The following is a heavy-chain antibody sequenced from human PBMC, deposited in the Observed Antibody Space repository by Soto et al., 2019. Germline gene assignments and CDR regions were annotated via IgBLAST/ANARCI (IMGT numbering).Heavy chain of an antibody. CDR1: GLTFSISW. Sequence: VQLVESGGGLVQPGESLRLSCTASGLTFSISWMTWVRQAPGEGLEWVSNINPAGNVQHYADSVKERFTISRDNAQNSLFLPMTGLRVADPAVYYRATANPLSALDMWGQGTIVPVYS. J-gene: IGHJ3*02. CDR2: INPAGNVQ. V-gene: IGHV3-7*01. CDR3: ATANPLSALDM.